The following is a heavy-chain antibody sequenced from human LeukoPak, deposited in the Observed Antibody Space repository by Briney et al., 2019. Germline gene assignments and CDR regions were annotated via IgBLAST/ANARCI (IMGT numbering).Heavy chain of an antibody. CDR2: ISSRTSYI. CDR3: AREYSSGWGFDY. J-gene: IGHJ4*02. V-gene: IGHV3-21*01. Sequence: GGSLRLSCAASGFTFSSYWMSWVRQAPGKGLEWVSSISSRTSYINYADSVKGRFSISRDNAKNSLFLQMNSLRAEDTAVYYCAREYSSGWGFDYWGQGTLVTVSS. D-gene: IGHD6-19*01. CDR1: GFTFSSYW.